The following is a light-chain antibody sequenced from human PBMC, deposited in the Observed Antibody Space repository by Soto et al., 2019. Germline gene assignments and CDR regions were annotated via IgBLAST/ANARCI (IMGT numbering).Light chain of an antibody. CDR2: ECS. J-gene: IGLJ1*01. CDR1: SSDVGGYNL. CDR3: CSYASGSTFV. Sequence: QSVLTQPASVSGSPGQSITISCTGTSSDVGGYNLVSWYQQHPGNAPKLMIHECSKRPSGVSNRFSGSRSGDTAALTISRLQAEDEADYYCCSYASGSTFVFGTGTKVTVL. V-gene: IGLV2-23*01.